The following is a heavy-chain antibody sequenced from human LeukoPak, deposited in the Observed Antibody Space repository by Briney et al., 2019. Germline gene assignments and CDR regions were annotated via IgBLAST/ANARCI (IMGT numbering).Heavy chain of an antibody. CDR3: ARHVGYSSGFDY. D-gene: IGHD5-18*01. CDR2: IYYSGST. V-gene: IGHV4-59*08. CDR1: GGSISSYY. J-gene: IGHJ4*02. Sequence: KPSETLSLTCTVSGGSISSYYWSWIRQPPGKGLERIGCIYYSGSTNYNPSLKSRVTISVDTSKNQFSLKLSSVTAADTAVYSCARHVGYSSGFDYWGQGTLVTVSS.